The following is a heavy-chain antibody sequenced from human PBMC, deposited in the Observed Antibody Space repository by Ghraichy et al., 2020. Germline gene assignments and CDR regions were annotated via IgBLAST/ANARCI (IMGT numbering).Heavy chain of an antibody. J-gene: IGHJ6*02. D-gene: IGHD1-20*01. Sequence: SETLSLTCTVSGGSISSGDYYWSWIRQPPGKGLEWIGYIYYSGSTYYNPSLKSRVTISVDTSKNQFSLKLSSVTAADTAVYYCARAGIITGTHSPGSYYGMDVWGQGTTVTVSS. V-gene: IGHV4-30-4*01. CDR3: ARAGIITGTHSPGSYYGMDV. CDR2: IYYSGST. CDR1: GGSISSGDYY.